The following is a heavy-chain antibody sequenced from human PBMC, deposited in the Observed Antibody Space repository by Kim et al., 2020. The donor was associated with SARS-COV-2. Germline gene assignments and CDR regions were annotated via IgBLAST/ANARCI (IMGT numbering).Heavy chain of an antibody. Sequence: DYAVSEKSRITLNPDTSKNQYTLQLNSVPPEDTAVYYCARDTPGQKAFDIWGQGTMVAVSS. J-gene: IGHJ3*02. CDR3: ARDTPGQKAFDI. V-gene: IGHV6-1*01.